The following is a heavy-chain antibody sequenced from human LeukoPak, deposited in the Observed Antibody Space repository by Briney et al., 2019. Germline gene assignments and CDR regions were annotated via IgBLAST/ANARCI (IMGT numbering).Heavy chain of an antibody. V-gene: IGHV3-30*18. D-gene: IGHD3-22*01. CDR2: ISYDGSNK. Sequence: GRSLRLSCAVSGFTSSNYGMHWVRQAPGKGLEWVAVISYDGSNKYYADSVKGRFTISRDNSKNTLYLQMNSLRAEDTAVYYCAKEAFDSSGSSDYWGQGTLVSVSS. CDR1: GFTSSNYG. CDR3: AKEAFDSSGSSDY. J-gene: IGHJ4*02.